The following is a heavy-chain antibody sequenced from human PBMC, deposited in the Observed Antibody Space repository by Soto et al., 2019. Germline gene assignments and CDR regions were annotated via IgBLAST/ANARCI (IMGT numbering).Heavy chain of an antibody. Sequence: PSETLSLTCTVSGGSISSYYWSWIRQPPGKGLEWIGYIYYSGSTYYKLSLKSRVTISVDTSKNQFSLNLTSVSAADTAVYYCARLGGFYQSLDSWGQGTLVTVSS. CDR2: IYYSGST. CDR1: GGSISSYY. CDR3: ARLGGFYQSLDS. D-gene: IGHD3-22*01. V-gene: IGHV4-59*08. J-gene: IGHJ5*01.